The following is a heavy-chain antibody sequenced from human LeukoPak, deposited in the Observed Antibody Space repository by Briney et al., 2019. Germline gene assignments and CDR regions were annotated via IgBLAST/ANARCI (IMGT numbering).Heavy chain of an antibody. D-gene: IGHD3-10*01. J-gene: IGHJ4*02. CDR1: GFTFSSYA. V-gene: IGHV3-23*01. CDR2: LRGDGET. Sequence: PGGSLTLSCAASGFTFSSYAMSWVRQAPARGLEWVSSLRGDGETFYADSVKGRFTLSRDHSRNTVYLHLNNLRVEDTAVYYCAKESWVSGADAVLWGQGTVVTVS. CDR3: AKESWVSGADAVL.